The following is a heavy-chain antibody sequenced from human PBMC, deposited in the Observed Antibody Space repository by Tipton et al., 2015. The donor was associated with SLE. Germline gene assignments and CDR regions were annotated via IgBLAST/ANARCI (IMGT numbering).Heavy chain of an antibody. CDR2: MNPDTSHT. V-gene: IGHV1-8*01. CDR3: VRGADDVFDI. CDR1: GYTFTSYE. J-gene: IGHJ3*02. Sequence: QSGPEVKKPGASVKVSCKASGYTFTSYEINWVRQATGQGLEWMGWMNPDTSHTGHAQKFQGRLTMTRNTSISTAFMELTSLRSEDTALYYCVRGADDVFDIWGQGTMVTVSS.